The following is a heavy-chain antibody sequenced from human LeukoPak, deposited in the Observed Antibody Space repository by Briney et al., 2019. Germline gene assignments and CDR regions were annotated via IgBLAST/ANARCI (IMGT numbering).Heavy chain of an antibody. CDR1: GGTFSSYA. D-gene: IGHD1-26*01. CDR3: ARDYLDEIVGATYNYFDY. J-gene: IGHJ4*02. CDR2: IIPIFGTA. Sequence: WASVKVSCKASGGTFSSYAISWVRQAPGQGLEWMGGIIPIFGTANYAQKFQGRVTITADESTSTAYMELSSLRSEDTAVYYCARDYLDEIVGATYNYFDYWGQGTLVTVSS. V-gene: IGHV1-69*13.